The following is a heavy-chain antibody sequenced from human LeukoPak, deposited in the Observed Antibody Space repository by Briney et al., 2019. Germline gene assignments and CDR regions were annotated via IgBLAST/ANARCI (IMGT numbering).Heavy chain of an antibody. V-gene: IGHV4-59*01. J-gene: IGHJ5*02. CDR2: IYYSGST. D-gene: IGHD3-10*01. CDR1: GGSISSYY. CDR3: ARVVPLRLLWFGELLSGFDP. Sequence: SETLSHTCTVSGGSISSYYWSWIRQPPGKGLEWIGYIYYSGSTNYNPSLKSRVTISVDTSKNQFSLKLSSVTAADTAVYYCARVVPLRLLWFGELLSGFDPWGQGTLVTVSS.